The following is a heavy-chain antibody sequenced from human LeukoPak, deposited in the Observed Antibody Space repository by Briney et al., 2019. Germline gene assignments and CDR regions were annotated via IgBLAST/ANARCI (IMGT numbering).Heavy chain of an antibody. V-gene: IGHV4-31*03. Sequence: SETLSLTCTVSGGSISSGGYYWSWIRQHPGKGREWIGYIYYSGSTYYNPSLKSRVTISVDTSKNQFSLKLSSVTAADTAVYYCATLWLEDYYGMDVWGQGTTVTVSS. CDR1: GGSISSGGYY. D-gene: IGHD6-19*01. CDR2: IYYSGST. CDR3: ATLWLEDYYGMDV. J-gene: IGHJ6*02.